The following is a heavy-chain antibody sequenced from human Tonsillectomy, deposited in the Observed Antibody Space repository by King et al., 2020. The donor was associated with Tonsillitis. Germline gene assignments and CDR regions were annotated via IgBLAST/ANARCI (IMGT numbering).Heavy chain of an antibody. D-gene: IGHD3-9*01. CDR3: AVVLRYFDWVPENYNWVDP. V-gene: IGHV1-24*01. J-gene: IGHJ5*02. CDR2: FDPEDGET. CDR1: GYTLTELS. Sequence: QLVQSGAEVKKPGASVKVSCKVSGYTLTELSMHWVRQAPGKGLEWMGGFDPEDGETIYAQTFQGRVTMTEDTSTDTAYMVLSSLRSEDTAVYYCAVVLRYFDWVPENYNWVDPWGQGTLVTVSS.